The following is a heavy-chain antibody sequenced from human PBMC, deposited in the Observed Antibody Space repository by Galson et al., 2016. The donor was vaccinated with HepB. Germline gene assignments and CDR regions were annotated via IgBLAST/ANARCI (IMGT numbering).Heavy chain of an antibody. V-gene: IGHV1-3*01. CDR2: INAGSGHT. J-gene: IGHJ4*02. Sequence: SVKVSCKASGYTFTYHSMHWVRQAPGQRLEWMGWINAGSGHTKYSQKFQGRVTITRDTSANTACMVLSSLRSEDTTVYYCARDLGVPGSPLDNWGQGTLVTVSP. D-gene: IGHD6-19*01. CDR1: GYTFTYHS. CDR3: ARDLGVPGSPLDN.